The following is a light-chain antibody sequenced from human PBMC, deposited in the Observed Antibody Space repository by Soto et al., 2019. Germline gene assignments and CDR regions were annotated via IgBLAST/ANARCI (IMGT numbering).Light chain of an antibody. V-gene: IGKV1-5*03. Sequence: DIQMTQSPSTLSASVGDRVTITCRASQSINNWLAWYQQKPGRAPKVLIYKASTLESGVPSRFSGSGSGTQFTLTISSLQPDDSATYYCQQYNSYSGVTFGPGTKVDIK. CDR1: QSINNW. J-gene: IGKJ3*01. CDR3: QQYNSYSGVT. CDR2: KAS.